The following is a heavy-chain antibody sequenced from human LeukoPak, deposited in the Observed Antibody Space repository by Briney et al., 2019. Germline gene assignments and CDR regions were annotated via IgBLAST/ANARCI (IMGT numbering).Heavy chain of an antibody. D-gene: IGHD3-22*01. CDR3: ARFDSSGYYLDY. J-gene: IGHJ4*02. V-gene: IGHV1-2*06. CDR2: INPNSGGT. CDR1: GYTFTGYY. Sequence: ASVKVSCKASGYTFTGYYMHWVRQAPGQGLEWMGRINPNSGGTNYAQKFQGRVTMTRDTSISTAYMELSRLRSDDTAVYYCARFDSSGYYLDYRGQGTLVTVSS.